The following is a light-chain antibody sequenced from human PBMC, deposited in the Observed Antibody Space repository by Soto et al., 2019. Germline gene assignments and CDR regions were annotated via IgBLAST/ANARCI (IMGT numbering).Light chain of an antibody. CDR1: NSDVGGYNY. V-gene: IGLV2-14*01. CDR2: DVI. CDR3: GSYGTNSPYV. Sequence: QSVLTQPASVSGSPGQSITISCTGTNSDVGGYNYVSWYQQYPGEAPKLMIYDVINRPSGVSNRFSGSKSGNTASLTISGLQAEDEADYYCGSYGTNSPYVFGTGTKLTVL. J-gene: IGLJ1*01.